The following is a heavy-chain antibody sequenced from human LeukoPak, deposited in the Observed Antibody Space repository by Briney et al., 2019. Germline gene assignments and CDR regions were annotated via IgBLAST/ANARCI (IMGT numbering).Heavy chain of an antibody. CDR3: ARGKGLYYDFWSDPYMDV. CDR1: GGSFSGYY. V-gene: IGHV4-34*01. J-gene: IGHJ6*03. D-gene: IGHD3-3*01. CDR2: INHSGST. Sequence: SETLSLTCAVYGGSFSGYYWSWIRQPPGKGLEWIGEINHSGSTNYNPSLKSRVTISVDTSKNQFSLKLGSVTAADTAVYYCARGKGLYYDFWSDPYMDVWGKGTTVTVSS.